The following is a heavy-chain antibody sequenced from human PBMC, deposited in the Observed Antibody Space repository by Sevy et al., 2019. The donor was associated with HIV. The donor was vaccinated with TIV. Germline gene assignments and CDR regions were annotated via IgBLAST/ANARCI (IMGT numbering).Heavy chain of an antibody. CDR3: AKTLLWFGELLDY. CDR1: GFTFSSYA. Sequence: GGSLRLSCAASGFTFSSYAMSWVRQAPGKGLEWVSAISGSGGSTYYADSVKGRFTISRDNSKNTLYLQMNSLRAEDTAVDYCAKTLLWFGELLDYWGQGTLVTVSS. V-gene: IGHV3-23*01. J-gene: IGHJ4*02. CDR2: ISGSGGST. D-gene: IGHD3-10*01.